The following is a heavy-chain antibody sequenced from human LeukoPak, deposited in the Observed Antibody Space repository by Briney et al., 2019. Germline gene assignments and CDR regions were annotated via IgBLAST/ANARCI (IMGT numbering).Heavy chain of an antibody. D-gene: IGHD3-10*01. V-gene: IGHV3-30-3*01. CDR1: GFRFSSYD. CDR3: TRNMIRGVPDYIDY. CDR2: ISAEGDIQ. Sequence: GGSLRLSCAANGFRFSSYDMHWVRQAPGKGLEWVAAISAEGDIQIYLDSVMGRFTISRDNSKSTLYLQMNSLRIEDTGFYYCTRNMIRGVPDYIDYWGQXTLVXVSS. J-gene: IGHJ4*02.